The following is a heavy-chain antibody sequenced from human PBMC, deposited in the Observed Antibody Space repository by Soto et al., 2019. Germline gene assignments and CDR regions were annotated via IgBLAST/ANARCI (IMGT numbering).Heavy chain of an antibody. V-gene: IGHV1-18*01. D-gene: IGHD2-15*01. CDR3: ARGMVGSTKATNWFDP. CDR1: GYTFTSYG. Sequence: ASVKASCKASGYTFTSYGISWVRQAPGQGLEWMGWISAYNGNTNYAQKLQGRVTMTTDTSTSTAYMELRSLRSDDTAVYYCARGMVGSTKATNWFDPWGQGTLVTVSS. J-gene: IGHJ5*02. CDR2: ISAYNGNT.